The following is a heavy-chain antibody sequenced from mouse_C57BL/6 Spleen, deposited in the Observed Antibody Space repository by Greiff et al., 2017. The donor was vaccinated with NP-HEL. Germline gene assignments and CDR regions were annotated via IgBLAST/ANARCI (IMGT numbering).Heavy chain of an antibody. Sequence: EVKLVESEGGLVQPGSSMKLSCTASGFTFSDYYMAWVRQVPEKGLEWVANINYDGSSTYYLDSLKSRFIISRDNAKNILYLQMSSLKSEDTATYYCARGSYDYDYYAMDYWGQGTSVTVSS. CDR1: GFTFSDYY. CDR2: INYDGSST. V-gene: IGHV5-16*01. D-gene: IGHD2-4*01. J-gene: IGHJ4*01. CDR3: ARGSYDYDYYAMDY.